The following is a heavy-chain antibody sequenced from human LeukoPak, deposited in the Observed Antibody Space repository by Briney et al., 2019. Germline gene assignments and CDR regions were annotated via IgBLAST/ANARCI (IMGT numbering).Heavy chain of an antibody. Sequence: ASVKVSCKASGYTFTSYGISWVRQAPGQGLEWMGWISAYNGNTNYAQKLQGRVTMTTDTSTSTAYMELSSLRSEDTAVYYCARQGYGGHSRGAADYWGQGTLVTVSS. J-gene: IGHJ4*02. D-gene: IGHD4-23*01. V-gene: IGHV1-18*01. CDR1: GYTFTSYG. CDR3: ARQGYGGHSRGAADY. CDR2: ISAYNGNT.